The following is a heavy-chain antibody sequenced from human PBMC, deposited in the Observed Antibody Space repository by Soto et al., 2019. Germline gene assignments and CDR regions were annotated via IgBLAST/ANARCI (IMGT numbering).Heavy chain of an antibody. D-gene: IGHD3-10*01. CDR1: GFTFSSYG. Sequence: QVQLVESGGGVVQPGKSLRLSCAGSGFTFSSYGMDWVRQAPGKGLEWVAVISYDGSNKYYADSVKGRFTISRDNSKNTLYLQMSSLRAGETAVYYCAKDRMGAGVRGYFDYWGQGTLVTVSS. CDR2: ISYDGSNK. V-gene: IGHV3-30*18. CDR3: AKDRMGAGVRGYFDY. J-gene: IGHJ4*02.